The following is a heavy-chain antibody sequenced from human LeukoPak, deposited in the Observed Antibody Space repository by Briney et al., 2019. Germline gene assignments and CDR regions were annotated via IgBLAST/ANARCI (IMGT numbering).Heavy chain of an antibody. CDR2: IGTAGDT. V-gene: IGHV3-13*01. D-gene: IGHD3-22*01. CDR1: GFTFSSYD. Sequence: GGSLKLSCAASGFTFSSYDMHWVRQAPGKGLEWVSAIGTAGDTYYPGSVKGRFTISRENAKNSLYLQMNSLRAGDTAVYYCARGYYDSSGYSIPYWFDPWGQGTLVTVSS. J-gene: IGHJ5*02. CDR3: ARGYYDSSGYSIPYWFDP.